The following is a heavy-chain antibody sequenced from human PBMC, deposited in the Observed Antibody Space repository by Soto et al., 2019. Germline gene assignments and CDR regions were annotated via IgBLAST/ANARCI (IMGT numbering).Heavy chain of an antibody. CDR1: GGSISSYY. CDR3: AREGDCSGGSCSPFDY. D-gene: IGHD2-15*01. V-gene: IGHV4-59*01. Sequence: QVQLQESGPGLVKPSETLSLTCTVSGGSISSYYWSWIRQPPGKGLEWIGYIYYSGSTNYNPSLKSRVTISVDTSKNQFSLKLSSVTAADTAVYYCAREGDCSGGSCSPFDYWGQGTLVTVSS. J-gene: IGHJ4*02. CDR2: IYYSGST.